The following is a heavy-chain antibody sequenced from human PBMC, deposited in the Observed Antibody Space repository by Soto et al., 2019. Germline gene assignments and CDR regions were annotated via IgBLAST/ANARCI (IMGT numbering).Heavy chain of an antibody. D-gene: IGHD3-10*01. CDR3: ARVLLWFGEFRHGNFDL. CDR1: AFTFSSYS. CDR2: ISGNSNYI. Sequence: EVQLVESGGGLVKPGGSLRLSCGASAFTFSSYSMNWVRQAPGKGLEWVSSISGNSNYIYYADSVKGRFTISRDNGKNSLYLQMNSLRAEDTAVYYCARVLLWFGEFRHGNFDLWGQGTLVAVSS. V-gene: IGHV3-21*01. J-gene: IGHJ4*02.